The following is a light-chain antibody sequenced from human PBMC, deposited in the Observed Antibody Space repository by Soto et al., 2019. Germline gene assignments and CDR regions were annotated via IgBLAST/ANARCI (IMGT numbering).Light chain of an antibody. CDR3: SSYAGSSTLI. J-gene: IGLJ2*01. Sequence: QSALTQPASVSGSPGQSVTISCTGTSSDVGDYDYVSWYQQHPGKAPKLLIYVVTDRPSGVSHRFSGSRSDSTASLTISGLQGEDEADYYCSSYAGSSTLIFGGGTKLTVL. V-gene: IGLV2-14*01. CDR1: SSDVGDYDY. CDR2: VVT.